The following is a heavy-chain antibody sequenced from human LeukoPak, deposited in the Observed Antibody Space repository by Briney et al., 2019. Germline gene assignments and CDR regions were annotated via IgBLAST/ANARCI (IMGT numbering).Heavy chain of an antibody. CDR3: ARDQTYYDTSGFSLYAFDI. J-gene: IGHJ3*02. D-gene: IGHD3-22*01. Sequence: PSETLSLTCSVSGGSISSYYWSWIRQPAGKGLEWIGRIYTSGTTNYNPSLKSRVTMSVDTSKNQFSLKLNSVTAADTAVYYCARDQTYYDTSGFSLYAFDIWGQGTIVTVSS. CDR2: IYTSGTT. CDR1: GGSISSYY. V-gene: IGHV4-4*07.